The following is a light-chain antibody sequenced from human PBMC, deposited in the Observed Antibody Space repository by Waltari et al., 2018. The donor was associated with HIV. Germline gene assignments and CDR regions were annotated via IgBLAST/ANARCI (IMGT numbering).Light chain of an antibody. CDR2: GAS. CDR3: QQYNNWPQT. Sequence: EIVLTQSPAILSVSPGARATLSCRVMQNVNNNLAWYQQKNGQAPRLLIYGASTRATDVTGRFSGSVSGTEFTLTVSNLQSEDFAVYYCQQYNNWPQTFGQGTKLEIK. J-gene: IGKJ2*01. V-gene: IGKV3-15*01. CDR1: QNVNNN.